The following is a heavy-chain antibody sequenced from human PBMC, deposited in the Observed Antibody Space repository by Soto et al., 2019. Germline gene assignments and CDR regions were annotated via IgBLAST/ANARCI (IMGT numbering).Heavy chain of an antibody. CDR2: IYYSGST. CDR3: ARDRDCDFWSCGYYYYGMDV. Sequence: PSETLSLTCTVSGGSVSSGSYYWSSIRQPPGKGLEWIGYIYYSGSTNYNPSLKSRVTISVDTSKNQFSLKLSSVTAADTAVYYCARDRDCDFWSCGYYYYGMDVWGQGTTVTVSS. V-gene: IGHV4-61*01. J-gene: IGHJ6*02. D-gene: IGHD3-3*01. CDR1: GGSVSSGSYY.